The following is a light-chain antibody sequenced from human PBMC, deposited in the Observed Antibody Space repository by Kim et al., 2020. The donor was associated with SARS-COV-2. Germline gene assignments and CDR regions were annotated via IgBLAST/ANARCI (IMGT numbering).Light chain of an antibody. CDR2: DAS. CDR3: EQYDNLPIT. J-gene: IGKJ5*01. Sequence: DIQMTQSPSSLSASVGDRVTITCQASQDISNYFNWYQQKPVKAPKLLIYDASNLETGVPSRFSGSGSGTDFTFTISSLQPEDIATYYCEQYDNLPITFGQGTRREIK. CDR1: QDISNY. V-gene: IGKV1-33*01.